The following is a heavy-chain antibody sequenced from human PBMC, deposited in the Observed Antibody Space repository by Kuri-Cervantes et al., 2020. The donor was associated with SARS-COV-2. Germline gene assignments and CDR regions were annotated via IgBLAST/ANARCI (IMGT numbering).Heavy chain of an antibody. V-gene: IGHV1-46*01. J-gene: IGHJ6*02. CDR1: GYTFTSYY. Sequence: ASVKVSCKASGYTFTSYYMHWVRQAPGQGLEWMGIINPSGGSTSYAQKFQGRVTMTRDTSTSTVYMELSSLRSEDTAVYYCARELGYCSSTSCQRDYYYYGMDVWGQGTTVTVSS. CDR2: INPSGGST. CDR3: ARELGYCSSTSCQRDYYYYGMDV. D-gene: IGHD2-2*01.